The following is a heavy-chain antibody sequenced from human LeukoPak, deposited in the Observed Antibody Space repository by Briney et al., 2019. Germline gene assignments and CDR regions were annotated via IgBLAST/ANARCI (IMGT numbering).Heavy chain of an antibody. D-gene: IGHD3-9*01. CDR2: ISSSGSTI. CDR1: GVSFRDYY. V-gene: IGHV3-11*01. J-gene: IGHJ4*02. Sequence: GGSLRLSCAASGVSFRDYYMSWIRQAPGKGLEWVSYISSSGSTIYYADSVKGRFTISRDNAKNSLYLQMNSLRAEDTAVYYCARVVLRYYLDYWGQGTLVTVSS. CDR3: ARVVLRYYLDY.